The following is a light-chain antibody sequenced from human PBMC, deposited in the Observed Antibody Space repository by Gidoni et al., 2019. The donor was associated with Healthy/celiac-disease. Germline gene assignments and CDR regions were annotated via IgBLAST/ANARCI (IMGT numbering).Light chain of an antibody. CDR1: QSISSY. V-gene: IGKV1-39*01. CDR3: QQSYSTPYT. CDR2: AAS. J-gene: IGKJ2*01. Sequence: DIQLTPSPSSLSASVGDRVTITCRASQSISSYLNWYQQKPGKAPKLLIYAASSLQSGVPSRLSGSGYGTDFTLTISSLQPEDFATYYCQQSYSTPYTFGQGTKLEIK.